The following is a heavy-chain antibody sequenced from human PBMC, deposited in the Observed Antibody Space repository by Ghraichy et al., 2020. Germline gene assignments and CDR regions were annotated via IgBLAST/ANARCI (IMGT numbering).Heavy chain of an antibody. D-gene: IGHD2-2*01. CDR2: ISAYNGDT. J-gene: IGHJ3*02. CDR1: GYTFTSYG. CDR3: ARDARYCSSTSCYPDAFDI. Sequence: ASVKVSCKASGYTFTSYGISWVRQAPGQGLEWMGWISAYNGDTNYAQKLQGRVTMTTDTSTSTAYMELRSLRSDDTAVYYCARDARYCSSTSCYPDAFDIWGQGTMVTVSS. V-gene: IGHV1-18*01.